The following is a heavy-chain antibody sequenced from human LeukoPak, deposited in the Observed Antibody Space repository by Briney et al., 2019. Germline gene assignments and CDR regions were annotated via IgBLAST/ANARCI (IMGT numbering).Heavy chain of an antibody. Sequence: PGGTXXLSCAXSGXSFSXYWMXWVPQAPGKGLVGVSHINSDGSGTTYADSVKGRFTIYRDNDNNMLYLQMNSLRVEDTAVYYCVRYNFGIDFWGQGTLVTVSS. V-gene: IGHV3-74*01. CDR3: VRYNFGIDF. J-gene: IGHJ4*02. D-gene: IGHD1-20*01. CDR1: GXSFSXYW. CDR2: INSDGSGT.